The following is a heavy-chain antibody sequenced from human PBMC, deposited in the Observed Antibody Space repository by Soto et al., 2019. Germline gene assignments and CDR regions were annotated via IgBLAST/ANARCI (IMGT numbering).Heavy chain of an antibody. J-gene: IGHJ6*02. Sequence: GSGPTLVNPTQTLTLACTFSVFSLSTSGMCVSWIRQPPGKALEWLALIDWDDDKYYSTSLKTRLTISKDTSKNQVVLTMTNMDPVDTATYYCARSQYYYGSGSYYMSYYYGMDVWGQGTTVTVSS. D-gene: IGHD3-10*01. CDR3: ARSQYYYGSGSYYMSYYYGMDV. CDR2: IDWDDDK. V-gene: IGHV2-70*01. CDR1: VFSLSTSGMC.